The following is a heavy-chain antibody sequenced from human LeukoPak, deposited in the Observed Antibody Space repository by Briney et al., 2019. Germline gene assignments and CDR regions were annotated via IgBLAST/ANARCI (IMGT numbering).Heavy chain of an antibody. CDR3: ATIAGGYCSGGSCRGIDY. CDR1: GGSISSYY. Sequence: SETLSLTCTVSGGSISSYYWSWIRQPPGKGLEWIGYIYYSGSTNYNPSLKSRVTISVDASKNQFSLKLSSVTAADTAMYYCATIAGGYCSGGSCRGIDYWGRGTLVTVSS. D-gene: IGHD2-15*01. V-gene: IGHV4-59*08. J-gene: IGHJ4*02. CDR2: IYYSGST.